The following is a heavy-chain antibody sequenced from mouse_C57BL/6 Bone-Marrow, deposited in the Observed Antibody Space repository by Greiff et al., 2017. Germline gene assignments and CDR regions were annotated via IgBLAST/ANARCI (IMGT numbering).Heavy chain of an antibody. Sequence: VQLQQSGAELARPGASVKLSCKASGYTFTSYGISWVKQRTGQGLEWIGEIYPRSGNTYYNEKFKGKATLTADKSSSKAYMELRSLTSEDSAVLVCARRGLYYDSSYVWFAYWGQGSLVTVAA. J-gene: IGHJ3*01. D-gene: IGHD1-1*01. CDR3: ARRGLYYDSSYVWFAY. CDR1: GYTFTSYG. V-gene: IGHV1-81*01. CDR2: IYPRSGNT.